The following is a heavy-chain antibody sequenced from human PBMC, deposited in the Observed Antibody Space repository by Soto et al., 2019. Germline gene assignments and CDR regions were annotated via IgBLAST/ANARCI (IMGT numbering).Heavy chain of an antibody. D-gene: IGHD5-12*01. V-gene: IGHV4-39*01. J-gene: IGHJ4*02. CDR2: IYYSGST. CDR1: GGSISSISYY. CDR3: ARLIPPNIVAKRGAFYX. Sequence: SETLSLTCTVSGGSISSISYYWGWIRQPPGKGLELIGSIYYSGSTYYDPSLKSRVTISVDTSKNQFSLKLSSVTAADTALYYCARLIPPNIVAKRGAFYXWGQGTLVTVCX.